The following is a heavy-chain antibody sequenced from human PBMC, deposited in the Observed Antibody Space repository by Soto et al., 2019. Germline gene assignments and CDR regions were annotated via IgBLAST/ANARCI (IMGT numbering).Heavy chain of an antibody. CDR1: GFSFSTRA. J-gene: IGHJ4*02. D-gene: IGHD6-19*01. Sequence: GGSLRLCCTASGFSFSTRAMSWVRQAPGKGLEWVSSISSGGTTTFYAASVEGRFTISRDKSKNTLYLQMNSLRADDTAVYYCAREGGSIGGWFGRKFDSWGQGTQVTVSS. CDR3: AREGGSIGGWFGRKFDS. V-gene: IGHV3-23*01. CDR2: ISSGGTTT.